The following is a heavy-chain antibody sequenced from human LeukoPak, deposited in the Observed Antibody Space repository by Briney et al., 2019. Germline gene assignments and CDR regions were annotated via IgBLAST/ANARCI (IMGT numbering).Heavy chain of an antibody. V-gene: IGHV1-8*02. J-gene: IGHJ4*02. Sequence: ASVKVSCKASGYTFTSYFMHWVRQAPGQGLEWMGWMNPNSGNTGYAQKFQGRVTMTRNISTSTAYMELSSLRSEDTAVYYCARGSRSGDYWGQGTQVTVSS. CDR1: GYTFTSYF. CDR3: ARGSRSGDY. CDR2: MNPNSGNT. D-gene: IGHD3-10*01.